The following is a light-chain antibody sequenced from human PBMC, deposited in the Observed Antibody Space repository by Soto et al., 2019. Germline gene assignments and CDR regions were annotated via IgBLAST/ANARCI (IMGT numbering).Light chain of an antibody. CDR1: SSDVGGNNY. J-gene: IGLJ1*01. CDR2: EVS. CDR3: SSYAGTDNPYV. Sequence: QSALTQPPSASGSPGQSVTISCTGTSSDVGGNNYVSWYQPHPGKAPKLMIYEVSKRPSGVPDRFSGSKSGNTASLSVSGLQTEDEADYYCSSYAGTDNPYVFGTGTKVTVL. V-gene: IGLV2-8*01.